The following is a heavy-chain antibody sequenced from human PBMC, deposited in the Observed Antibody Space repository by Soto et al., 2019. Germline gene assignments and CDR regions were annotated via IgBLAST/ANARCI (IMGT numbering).Heavy chain of an antibody. J-gene: IGHJ4*02. Sequence: EVQLVESGGGLVQPGESLRLSCAVSGFTFSTHAMNWVRQAPGKGLEWVAYIHGTRSIISYADSVKGRFTISRDNAKNSLFLQMDSLRDEDTAVYYCARDARNADYDYWGQRTLVTVSS. CDR2: IHGTRSII. V-gene: IGHV3-48*02. D-gene: IGHD3-16*01. CDR1: GFTFSTHA. CDR3: ARDARNADYDY.